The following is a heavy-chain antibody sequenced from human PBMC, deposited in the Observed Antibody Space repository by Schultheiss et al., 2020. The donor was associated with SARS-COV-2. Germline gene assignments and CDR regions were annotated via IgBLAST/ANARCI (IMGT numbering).Heavy chain of an antibody. D-gene: IGHD6-13*01. CDR1: GFTFSSYG. J-gene: IGHJ5*02. V-gene: IGHV3-33*08. Sequence: GGSLRLSCAASGFTFSSYGMHWVRQAPGKGLEWVAVIWYDGSNKYYADSVKGRFTISRDNSKNTLFLQINSLRAEDTAVYYCARDHFYYSSSWDGWFDPWGQGTLVTVSS. CDR3: ARDHFYYSSSWDGWFDP. CDR2: IWYDGSNK.